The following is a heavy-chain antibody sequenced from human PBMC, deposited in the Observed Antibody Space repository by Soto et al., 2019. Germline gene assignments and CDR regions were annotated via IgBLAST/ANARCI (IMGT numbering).Heavy chain of an antibody. D-gene: IGHD1-1*01. CDR1: GGSISGYY. CDR2: IYSSGST. CDR3: ARHSNEYRKSLDY. Sequence: SETLSLTCTVSGGSISGYYWSWIRQPPGKGLEWIAYIYSSGSTNSNPSLKSRVTISVDTSKNQLSLRLSSVTAADTAVYYCARHSNEYRKSLDYWGQGTLVTVSS. J-gene: IGHJ4*02. V-gene: IGHV4-59*08.